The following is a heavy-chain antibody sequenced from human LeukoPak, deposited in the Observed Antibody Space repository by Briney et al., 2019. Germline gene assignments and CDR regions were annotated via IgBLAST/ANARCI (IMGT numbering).Heavy chain of an antibody. J-gene: IGHJ4*02. CDR2: IRYDGSNK. CDR3: ARGMALAERSYFDY. D-gene: IGHD6-19*01. CDR1: GFTFSSYG. Sequence: GGSLRLSCAASGFTFSSYGMHWVRQAPGKGLEWVAFIRYDGSNKYYAESVKGRFTVSRDNSNNTVFLQMKSLRPEDTAVYYCARGMALAERSYFDYWGQGTLVTVSS. V-gene: IGHV3-30*02.